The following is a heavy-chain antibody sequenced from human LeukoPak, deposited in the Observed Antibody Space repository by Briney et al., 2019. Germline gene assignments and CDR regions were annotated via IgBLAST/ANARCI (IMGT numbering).Heavy chain of an antibody. CDR2: IYYSGST. J-gene: IGHJ4*02. CDR3: ARDRPFYYGSGSFYDGFDS. Sequence: SETLSLTCTVSGGSISSSSYYWGWIRQPPGKGLEWIGTIYYSGSTYYNPSLKSRVTISLDTSKNQFSLKLSSVTAADTAVYYCARDRPFYYGSGSFYDGFDSWGQGTLVTVSS. V-gene: IGHV4-39*07. D-gene: IGHD3-10*01. CDR1: GGSISSSSYY.